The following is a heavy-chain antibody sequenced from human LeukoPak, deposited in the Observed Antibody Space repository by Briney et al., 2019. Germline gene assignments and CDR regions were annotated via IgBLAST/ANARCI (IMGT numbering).Heavy chain of an antibody. J-gene: IGHJ6*02. D-gene: IGHD3-22*01. CDR2: ISWKSGSM. V-gene: IGHV3-9*01. CDR3: ASDLITLYYYGMDV. Sequence: GGSLRLSCAASGFTFDDYAMHWVRHAPGKGLEWVSGISWKSGSMGYADSVKGRFTISRDNAKNSLYLQMNSLRAEDTAVYYCASDLITLYYYGMDVWGQGTTVTVSS. CDR1: GFTFDDYA.